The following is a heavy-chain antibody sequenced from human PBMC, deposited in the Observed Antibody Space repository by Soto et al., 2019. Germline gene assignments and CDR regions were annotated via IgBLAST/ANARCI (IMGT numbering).Heavy chain of an antibody. V-gene: IGHV4-34*01. CDR3: ARGARLELPSAYFDY. CDR1: GGSFSGYY. CDR2: INHSGST. Sequence: PSETLSLTCAVYGGSFSGYYWSWIRQPPGKGLEWIGEINHSGSTNYNPSLKSRVTISVDTSKNQFSLKLSSVTAADTAVYYCARGARLELPSAYFDYWGQGTLVTVSS. J-gene: IGHJ4*02. D-gene: IGHD1-7*01.